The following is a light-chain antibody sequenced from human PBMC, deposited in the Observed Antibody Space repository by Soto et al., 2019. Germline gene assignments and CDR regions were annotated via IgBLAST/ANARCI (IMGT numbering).Light chain of an antibody. V-gene: IGKV2-30*01. Sequence: DVVMTQSPLSLPVTLGQPASISCRSSQSLVSSDGNTYLNWFQQRPGQSPRRLIYKVSNRDSGVPDRFSGSGSGTDFTLKISRVEAEDVGVYFCMQGIHWLGTFGQGTKLEIK. CDR2: KVS. CDR3: MQGIHWLGT. J-gene: IGKJ2*01. CDR1: QSLVSSDGNTY.